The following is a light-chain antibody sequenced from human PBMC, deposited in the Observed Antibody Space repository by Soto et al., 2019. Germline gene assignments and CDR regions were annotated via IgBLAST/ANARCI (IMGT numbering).Light chain of an antibody. V-gene: IGKV4-1*01. CDR1: QSVLYNSNNKNY. CDR3: QQYYSSPLA. Sequence: DIVMTQSPDSLAVSLGEWATINCKSSQSVLYNSNNKNYLSWYQQKPGQPPKLLIYWASTRESGVPDRFSGSGSGTDFTLTISSLQAEDVAVYYCQQYYSSPLAFGQGTKVEI. CDR2: WAS. J-gene: IGKJ1*01.